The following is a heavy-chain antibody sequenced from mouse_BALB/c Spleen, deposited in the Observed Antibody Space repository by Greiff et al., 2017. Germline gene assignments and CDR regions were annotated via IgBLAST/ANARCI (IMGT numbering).Heavy chain of an antibody. CDR2: ISSGGST. CDR1: GFTFSSYA. Sequence: EVMLVESGGGLVKPGGSLKLSCAASGFTFSSYAMSWVRQTPEKRLEWVASISSGGSTYYPDSVKGRFTISRDNARNILYLQMSSLRSEDTAMYYCARGEVYAMDYWGQGTSVTVSS. CDR3: ARGEVYAMDY. V-gene: IGHV5-6-5*01. J-gene: IGHJ4*01.